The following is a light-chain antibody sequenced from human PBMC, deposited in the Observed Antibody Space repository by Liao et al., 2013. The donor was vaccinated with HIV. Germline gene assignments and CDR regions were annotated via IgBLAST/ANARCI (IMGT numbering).Light chain of an antibody. V-gene: IGLV3-21*01. Sequence: SYVLTQPPSVSVAPGKTATITCGGSFIGSKSVHWYQQKPGQAPVLLIYHASDRPSGIPERFSGSNSGNTATLTISRVEPGDEADYYCQLWDSSSDHPYVFGTGTQVTVL. J-gene: IGLJ1*01. CDR1: FIGSKS. CDR3: QLWDSSSDHPYV. CDR2: HAS.